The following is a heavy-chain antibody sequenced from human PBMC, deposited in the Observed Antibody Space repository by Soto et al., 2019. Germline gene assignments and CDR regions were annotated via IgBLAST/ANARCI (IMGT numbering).Heavy chain of an antibody. CDR2: ISGSGAAT. V-gene: IGHV3-23*01. CDR3: VKGYGMDV. Sequence: GGSLRLSCAASGFTFDDYAMHWVRQAPGKGLEWLSFISGSGAATYYADSVKGRFTISRDNSKNMLSLQMNSLRAEDTALYFCVKGYGMDVWGQGTTVTVSS. CDR1: GFTFDDYA. J-gene: IGHJ6*02.